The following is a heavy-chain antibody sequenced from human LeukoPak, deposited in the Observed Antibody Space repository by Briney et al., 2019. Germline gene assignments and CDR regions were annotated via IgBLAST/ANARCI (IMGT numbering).Heavy chain of an antibody. CDR1: GFIFSRYS. CDR2: ISSSSSYI. V-gene: IGHV3-21*01. J-gene: IGHJ4*02. CDR3: ARDFRTQLDGYSPPYHFDY. Sequence: GGSLRLSCEASGFIFSRYSMSWVRQAPGKGLEWVSTISSSSSYIYYADSVRGRFTISRDNAKNSLYPQMNSLGAEDTAVYYCARDFRTQLDGYSPPYHFDYWGQGILVTVSS. D-gene: IGHD5-24*01.